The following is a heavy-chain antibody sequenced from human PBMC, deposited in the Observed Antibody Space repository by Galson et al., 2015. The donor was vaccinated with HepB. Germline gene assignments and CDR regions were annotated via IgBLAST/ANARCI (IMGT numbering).Heavy chain of an antibody. CDR3: VRGFYDILTPLASPTI. D-gene: IGHD3-9*01. CDR2: IKPNSGGT. V-gene: IGHV1-2*02. J-gene: IGHJ4*02. CDR1: GSTFTDYF. Sequence: SVKVSCKASGSTFTDYFIHWVRQAPGQGLKWMGWIKPNSGGTNYAQEFQGRVTITRDTSISTAYMELGSVKSDDTAVYYCVRGFYDILTPLASPTIWGQGTLVTVSS.